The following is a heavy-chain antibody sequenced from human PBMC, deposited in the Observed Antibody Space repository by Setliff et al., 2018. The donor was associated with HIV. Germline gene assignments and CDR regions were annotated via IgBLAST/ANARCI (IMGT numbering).Heavy chain of an antibody. CDR3: ARDGGEY. CDR2: VKQDGTET. D-gene: IGHD3-16*01. J-gene: IGHJ4*02. CDR1: GFTFSRYW. Sequence: PGGSLRLSCAASGFTFSRYWMSWVRQAPGKGLEWVANVKQDGTETLYVDSVKGRFTVSRDNAENSVYLQMNSLRAEDTAVYYCARDGGEYWGQGTLVTVSS. V-gene: IGHV3-7*01.